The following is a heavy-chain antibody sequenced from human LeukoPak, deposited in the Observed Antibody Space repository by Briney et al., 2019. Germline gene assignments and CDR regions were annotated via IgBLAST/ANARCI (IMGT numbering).Heavy chain of an antibody. CDR1: GYTFTSYG. CDR2: ISGHNGKT. V-gene: IGHV1-18*01. CDR3: ARASRELLPFDY. J-gene: IGHJ4*02. D-gene: IGHD1-26*01. Sequence: GASVKVSCKASGYTFTSYGISWVRQAPGQGLEWMGWISGHNGKTNYAQKFQGRVTITADESTSTAYMELSSLRSEDTAVYYCARASRELLPFDYWGQGTLVTVSS.